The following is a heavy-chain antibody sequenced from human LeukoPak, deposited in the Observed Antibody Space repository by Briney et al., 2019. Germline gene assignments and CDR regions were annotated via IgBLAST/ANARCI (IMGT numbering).Heavy chain of an antibody. CDR2: ITAYNGNR. J-gene: IGHJ4*01. CDR1: GYTFSDYG. V-gene: IGHV1-18*01. CDR3: ARDNDKVVDH. D-gene: IGHD1-1*01. Sequence: ASVKVSCKTSGYTFSDYGISWVRQAPGQGLEWMGWITAYNGNRLYAQRFQGRITLTTDTSTSTSYMELRSLEYDDTAIYYCARDNDKVVDHWGQGTLVTVSS.